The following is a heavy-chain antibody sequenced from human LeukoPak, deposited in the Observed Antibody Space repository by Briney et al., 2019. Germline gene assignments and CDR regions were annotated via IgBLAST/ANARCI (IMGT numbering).Heavy chain of an antibody. V-gene: IGHV4-39*07. CDR2: VYYSGST. Sequence: SETLSLTCTVSGDSMDTKVYYWGWIRHAPGKNLEWIGTVYYSGSTDYNPSLKSRVTISGDTSKNQFSLYLSSVTAADTALYYCARAKYYDFSSGYMTYYFDSWGQGALVTVSS. D-gene: IGHD3-3*01. CDR1: GDSMDTKVYY. J-gene: IGHJ4*02. CDR3: ARAKYYDFSSGYMTYYFDS.